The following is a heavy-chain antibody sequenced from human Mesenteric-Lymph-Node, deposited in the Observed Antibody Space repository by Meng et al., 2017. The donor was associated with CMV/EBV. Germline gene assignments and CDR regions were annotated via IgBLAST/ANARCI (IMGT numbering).Heavy chain of an antibody. CDR3: ARVSSTNQMGAFDI. D-gene: IGHD2-2*01. CDR1: GFTSDDYG. J-gene: IGHJ3*02. CDR2: INWNGAST. Sequence: GGSLRLSCAASGFTSDDYGMTWVRQVPGKGLEWVSGINWNGASTDYADSVKGRSTISRDNAKNSLYLQMNSLRAVDTALYHCARVSSTNQMGAFDIWGQGTMVTVSS. V-gene: IGHV3-20*01.